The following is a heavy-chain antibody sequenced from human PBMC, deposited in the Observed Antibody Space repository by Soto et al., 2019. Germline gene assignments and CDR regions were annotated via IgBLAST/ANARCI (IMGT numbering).Heavy chain of an antibody. D-gene: IGHD7-27*01. CDR2: IYYSGST. J-gene: IGHJ4*02. CDR3: ARRGNWGSDEFDY. V-gene: IGHV4-59*08. Sequence: SETLSLTCTVSGGSISSYYWSWIRQPPGKGLEWIGYIYYSGSTNYNPSLKSRVTISVDTSKNQFTLKLSSVTAADTAVYYCARRGNWGSDEFDYWGQGTLVTVSS. CDR1: GGSISSYY.